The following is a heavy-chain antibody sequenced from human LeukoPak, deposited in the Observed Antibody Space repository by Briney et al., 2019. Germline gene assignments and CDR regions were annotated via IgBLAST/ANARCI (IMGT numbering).Heavy chain of an antibody. CDR2: INPSGGST. CDR3: ARFIAAAGTLYYGMDV. V-gene: IGHV1-46*01. Sequence: ASVKVSCTASGYTFTSYYMHWVRQAPGQGLEWMGIINPSGGSTSYAQKFQGRVTMTRDTSTSTVYMELSSLRSEDTAVYYCARFIAAAGTLYYGMDVWGQGTTVTVSS. CDR1: GYTFTSYY. D-gene: IGHD6-13*01. J-gene: IGHJ6*02.